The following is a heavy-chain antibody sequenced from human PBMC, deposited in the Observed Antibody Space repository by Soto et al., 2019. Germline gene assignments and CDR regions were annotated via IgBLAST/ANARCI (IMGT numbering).Heavy chain of an antibody. D-gene: IGHD6-6*01. CDR3: ALEQLAAPFDY. Sequence: GGSLRLSCAASGLTFSSYAMSWVRQAPGKGLEWVSAISGGGYNTYYADSVKGRFTISRDNSKSTLYLQMNSLRVEDTAVYYCALEQLAAPFDYWGQGTLVTVSS. J-gene: IGHJ4*02. CDR2: ISGGGYNT. V-gene: IGHV3-23*01. CDR1: GLTFSSYA.